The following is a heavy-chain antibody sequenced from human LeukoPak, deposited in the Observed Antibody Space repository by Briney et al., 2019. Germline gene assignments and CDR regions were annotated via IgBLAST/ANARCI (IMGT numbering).Heavy chain of an antibody. CDR2: ISGSGGST. Sequence: GGSLRLSCAASGFTFSSYAMSWVRQAPGKGLEWVSAISGSGGSTYYADSVKGRFTVSRDNSKNTLYLQMNSLRAEDTAVYYCAKDIVGARGGFDYWGQGTLVTVSS. D-gene: IGHD1-26*01. CDR1: GFTFSSYA. J-gene: IGHJ4*02. CDR3: AKDIVGARGGFDY. V-gene: IGHV3-23*01.